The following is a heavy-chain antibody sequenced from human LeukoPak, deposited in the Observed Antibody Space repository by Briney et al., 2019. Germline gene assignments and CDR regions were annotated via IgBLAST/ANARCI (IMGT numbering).Heavy chain of an antibody. J-gene: IGHJ4*02. CDR3: ARGPFEVGFDY. D-gene: IGHD3-3*01. Sequence: KPSETLSLTCTVSGYSISSGYYWGWIRQPPGKGLEWIGSIYHSGSTYYNPSLKSRVTISVDTPKNQFSLKLSSVTAADTAVYYCARGPFEVGFDYWGQGTLVTVSS. V-gene: IGHV4-38-2*02. CDR2: IYHSGST. CDR1: GYSISSGYY.